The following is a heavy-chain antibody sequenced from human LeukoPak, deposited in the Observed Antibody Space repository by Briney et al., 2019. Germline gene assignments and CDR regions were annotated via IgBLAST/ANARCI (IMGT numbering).Heavy chain of an antibody. V-gene: IGHV4-30-4*08. CDR1: GGSISSGDYY. J-gene: IGHJ4*02. CDR3: ARVEPGLYYYGSGSYYNRGYYFDY. CDR2: IYYSGST. D-gene: IGHD3-10*01. Sequence: SETLSLTCTVSGGSISSGDYYWSWIRQPPGKGLEWIGYIYYSGSTYYNPSLKSRVTISVDTSKNQFSLKLSSVTAADTAVYYRARVEPGLYYYGSGSYYNRGYYFDYWGQGTLVTVSS.